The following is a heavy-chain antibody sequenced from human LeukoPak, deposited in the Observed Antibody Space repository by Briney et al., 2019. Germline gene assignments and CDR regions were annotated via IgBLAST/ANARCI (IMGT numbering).Heavy chain of an antibody. J-gene: IGHJ4*02. CDR2: IWYDGSNK. D-gene: IGHD3-22*01. CDR1: GFTFSSYG. V-gene: IGHV3-33*01. Sequence: GRSLRLSCAASGFTFSSYGMHWVRQAPGKGLEWVAVIWYDGSNKYYADSVKGRFTISRDNSKNTLYLQMNSLRAEDTGVYYCARSTTYYYDSSGYSDFDYWGQGTLVTVSS. CDR3: ARSTTYYYDSSGYSDFDY.